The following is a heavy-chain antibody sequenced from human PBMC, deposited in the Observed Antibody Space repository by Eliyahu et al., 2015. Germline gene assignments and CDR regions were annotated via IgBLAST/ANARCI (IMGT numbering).Heavy chain of an antibody. CDR2: ISGSGGST. Sequence: EVQLLESGGGLVQPGGSLRLSCAASGFTFSSXAMSWVRQAPGKGLEWVSAISGSGGSTYYADSVKGRFTISRDNSKNTLYLQMNSLRAEDTAVYYCAKEPSYDFWSGYRYGWFDPWGQGTLVTVSS. D-gene: IGHD3-3*01. V-gene: IGHV3-23*01. CDR1: GFTFSSXA. CDR3: AKEPSYDFWSGYRYGWFDP. J-gene: IGHJ5*02.